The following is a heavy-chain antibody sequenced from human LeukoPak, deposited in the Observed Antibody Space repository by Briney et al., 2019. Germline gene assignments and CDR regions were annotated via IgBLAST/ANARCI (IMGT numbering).Heavy chain of an antibody. CDR2: ISSSGGST. CDR3: AKDGPEMMIGDIDY. Sequence: PGGSLRLSCAASGFTFSSYAMSWVRQAPGKGLEWVSAISSSGGSTYYADSVKGRFTISRDNSKNTLYLQMNSLRAEDTAVYYCAKDGPEMMIGDIDYWGQGTLVTVSS. V-gene: IGHV3-23*01. CDR1: GFTFSSYA. D-gene: IGHD3-22*01. J-gene: IGHJ4*02.